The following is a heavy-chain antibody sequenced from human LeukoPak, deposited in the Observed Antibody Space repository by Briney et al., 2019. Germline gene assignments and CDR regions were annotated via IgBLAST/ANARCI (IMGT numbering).Heavy chain of an antibody. CDR3: ARFPWNYEGFDY. CDR1: GFTFSSYR. D-gene: IGHD1-7*01. Sequence: PGGSLRLSCAASGFTFSSYRMNWVRQAPGKGLEWVSSISSSSSYIYYADSVKGRFTISRDNAKNSLYLQMNSLRAEDTAVYYCARFPWNYEGFDYWGQGTLVTVSS. V-gene: IGHV3-21*01. CDR2: ISSSSSYI. J-gene: IGHJ4*02.